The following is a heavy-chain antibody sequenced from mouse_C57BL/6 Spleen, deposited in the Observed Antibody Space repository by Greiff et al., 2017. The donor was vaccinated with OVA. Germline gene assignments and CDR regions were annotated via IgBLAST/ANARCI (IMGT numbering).Heavy chain of an antibody. D-gene: IGHD3-1*01. Sequence: QVQLQQPGAELVRPGTSVKLSCKASGYTFTSYWMHWVKQRPGQGLEWIGVIDPSDSYTNYNQKFKGKATLTVDTSSSTAYMQLSSLTSEDSAVYYCARGATKRAWFAYWGQGTLVTVSA. J-gene: IGHJ3*01. CDR3: ARGATKRAWFAY. CDR2: IDPSDSYT. CDR1: GYTFTSYW. V-gene: IGHV1-59*01.